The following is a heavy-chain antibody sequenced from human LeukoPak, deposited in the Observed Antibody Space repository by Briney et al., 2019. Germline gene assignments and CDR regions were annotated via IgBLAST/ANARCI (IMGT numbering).Heavy chain of an antibody. CDR1: GGSFSGYY. J-gene: IGHJ4*02. D-gene: IGHD3-22*01. CDR2: INHSGST. Sequence: PSETLSLTCAVYGGSFSGYYWSWIRQPPGKGLEWIGEINHSGSTNYNPSLKSRVTISVDTSKNQFSLKLSSVTAADTAVYYCARVTGYMIEDFFDYWGQGTLVTVSS. CDR3: ARVTGYMIEDFFDY. V-gene: IGHV4-34*01.